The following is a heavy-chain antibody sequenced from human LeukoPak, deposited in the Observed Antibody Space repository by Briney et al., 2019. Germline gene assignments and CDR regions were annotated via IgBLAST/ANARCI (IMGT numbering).Heavy chain of an antibody. CDR2: ISGSGGST. CDR1: GFTFSSYA. J-gene: IGHJ3*02. D-gene: IGHD5/OR15-5a*01. CDR3: AKPRRLVYLNDAFDI. Sequence: GGSLRLSCAASGFTFSSYAMSWVRQAPGKGLEWVSDISGSGGSTYYADSLKGRFTISRDNSKNTLYLQMNSLRAEDTAVYYCAKPRRLVYLNDAFDIWAQGTIVTVSS. V-gene: IGHV3-23*01.